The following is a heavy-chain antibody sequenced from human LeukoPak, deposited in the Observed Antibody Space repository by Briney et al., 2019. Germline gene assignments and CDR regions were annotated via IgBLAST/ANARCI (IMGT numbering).Heavy chain of an antibody. CDR2: IKRKGDDGTI. V-gene: IGHV3-15*01. Sequence: RTGGSLRLSCAASGFTFSNAWMSWVRQAPGRGLERVGRIKRKGDDGTIDYAAPVKGRLSISRDDSKNTLYLQMNSLKSEDTAVYYCTAGTGRSDFDYWGQGTLVTVSS. CDR1: GFTFSNAW. D-gene: IGHD3/OR15-3a*01. CDR3: TAGTGRSDFDY. J-gene: IGHJ4*02.